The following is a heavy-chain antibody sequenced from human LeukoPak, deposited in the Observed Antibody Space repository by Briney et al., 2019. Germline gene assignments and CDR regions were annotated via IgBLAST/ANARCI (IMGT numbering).Heavy chain of an antibody. CDR1: GYTFTSYY. Sequence: ASVKVSCKASGYTFTSYYMHWVRQAPGQGLEWMGIINPSGGSTSYAQKFQGRVTMTRDMSTSTVYMELSSLRSEDTAVYYCARAVGQEYSSPAFDYWGQGTLVTVSS. V-gene: IGHV1-46*01. J-gene: IGHJ4*02. D-gene: IGHD6-6*01. CDR2: INPSGGST. CDR3: ARAVGQEYSSPAFDY.